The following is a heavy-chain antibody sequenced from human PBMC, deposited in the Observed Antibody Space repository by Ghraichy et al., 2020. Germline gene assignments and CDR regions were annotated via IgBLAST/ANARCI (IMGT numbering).Heavy chain of an antibody. Sequence: GGSLKLSCAASGFIFNDYVMTWVRQAPGKGLEWVASICGRSDCKNYADSVKGRFTISRDNSKDTVFLQMNSLSAEDTAVYYCSKGRGAGLLDFFDPWGQGTLVTVS. D-gene: IGHD3-10*01. CDR3: SKGRGAGLLDFFDP. CDR2: ICGRSDCK. V-gene: IGHV3-23*01. J-gene: IGHJ5*02. CDR1: GFIFNDYV.